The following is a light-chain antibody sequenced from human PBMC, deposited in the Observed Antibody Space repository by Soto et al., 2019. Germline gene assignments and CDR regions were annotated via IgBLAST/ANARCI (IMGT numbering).Light chain of an antibody. V-gene: IGKV3-20*01. CDR1: QSGSSSF. J-gene: IGKJ5*01. CDR3: QQYSSSPIT. CDR2: GAS. Sequence: EIVWTQSPGTLSLSPGERATLSCRASQSGSSSFLAWYQQKPGQAPRLLIYGASIRATGIPDRFSGSGSGTDFTLTISRLEPEDFAVYYCQQYSSSPITFGQGTRLEIK.